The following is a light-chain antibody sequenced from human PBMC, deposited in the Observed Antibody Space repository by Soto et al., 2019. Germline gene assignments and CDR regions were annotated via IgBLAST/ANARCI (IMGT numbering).Light chain of an antibody. J-gene: IGKJ1*01. CDR1: QSVSSSY. V-gene: IGKV3-20*01. Sequence: DIVLTPSPGTLSLSPGERATLSCRASQSVSSSYLAWYQQKPGQAPRLLIYGASSRATGIPDRFSGSGSGTDFTLTISRLEPEDFAVYYCQQYGSSPWTVGQGSKVDIK. CDR2: GAS. CDR3: QQYGSSPWT.